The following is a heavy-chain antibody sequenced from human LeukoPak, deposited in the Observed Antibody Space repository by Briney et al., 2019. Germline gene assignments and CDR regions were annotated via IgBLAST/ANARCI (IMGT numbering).Heavy chain of an antibody. D-gene: IGHD3-10*01. CDR2: IYHSGTT. CDR1: GGSISSSNW. V-gene: IGHV4-4*02. J-gene: IGHJ6*03. Sequence: PSETLSLTCAVSGGSISSSNWWSWVRQPPGKGLEWIGVIYHSGTTNYNPSLKSRVTISVDKSKNQFSLKLSSVTAADTAVYYCARAEGSGSFQTYYYYMDVWGKGTTVTISS. CDR3: ARAEGSGSFQTYYYYMDV.